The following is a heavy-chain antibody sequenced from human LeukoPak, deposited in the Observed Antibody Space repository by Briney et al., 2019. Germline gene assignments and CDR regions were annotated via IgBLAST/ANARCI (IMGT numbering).Heavy chain of an antibody. CDR3: AKEGVTVTHGPLGY. D-gene: IGHD4-17*01. J-gene: IGHJ4*02. Sequence: GGSLRLSCAASGFTFSSYSMNWVRRATGKGLEWVSSISSSSSYIYYADSVKGRFTISRDNAKNSLCLQMNSLRAEDTAVYYCAKEGVTVTHGPLGYWGQGTLVTVSS. CDR2: ISSSSSYI. CDR1: GFTFSSYS. V-gene: IGHV3-21*04.